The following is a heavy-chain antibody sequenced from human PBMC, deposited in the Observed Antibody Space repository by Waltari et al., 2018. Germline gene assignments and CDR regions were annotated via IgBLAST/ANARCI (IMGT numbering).Heavy chain of an antibody. Sequence: QVQLQESGPGLVKPSQTLSLPCPVPGGSISSGGYYWSWIRQPPGKGLEWIGYIYYSGSTYYNPSLKSRVTISVDTSKNQFSLKLSSVTAADTAVYYCARVGLGYVFHSDYYFDYWGQGTLVTVSS. CDR2: IYYSGST. V-gene: IGHV4-31*03. CDR3: ARVGLGYVFHSDYYFDY. CDR1: GGSISSGGYY. D-gene: IGHD3-16*01. J-gene: IGHJ4*02.